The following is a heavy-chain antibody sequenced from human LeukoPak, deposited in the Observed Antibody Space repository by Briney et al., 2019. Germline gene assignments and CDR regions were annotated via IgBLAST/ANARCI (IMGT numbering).Heavy chain of an antibody. V-gene: IGHV1-46*01. CDR2: INPSGGSI. CDR1: GYIFTRYY. D-gene: IGHD4-23*01. CDR3: ARAGNSEGGFDY. Sequence: GASVKVSCKASGYIFTRYYMHWVRQAPGQGLEWMGIINPSGGSISYAQKFQGRVTMTRDTSTNTVYMDLSSLRSEDTAVYYCARAGNSEGGFDYWGQGTLVTVSS. J-gene: IGHJ4*02.